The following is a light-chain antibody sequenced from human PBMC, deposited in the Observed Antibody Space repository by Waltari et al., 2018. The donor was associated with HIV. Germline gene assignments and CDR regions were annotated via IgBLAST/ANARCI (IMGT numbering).Light chain of an antibody. J-gene: IGKJ5*01. CDR3: QQYNNWPPIT. CDR1: QNVTSN. Sequence: EIVMTQSPVTLSVSPGERATLSCRASQNVTSNLAWYQQKPGQAPRLLIYGASTRATDIPARFSGSGSGTDFTLTINSLQSEDFAAFYCQQYNNWPPITFGQGTRLEIK. CDR2: GAS. V-gene: IGKV3-15*01.